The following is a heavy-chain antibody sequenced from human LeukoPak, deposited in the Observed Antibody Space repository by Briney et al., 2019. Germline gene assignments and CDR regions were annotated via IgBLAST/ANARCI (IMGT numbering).Heavy chain of an antibody. CDR3: ARGRISLQLPTNWFDP. V-gene: IGHV4-4*07. D-gene: IGHD6-13*01. J-gene: IGHJ5*02. CDR1: GGSISSYY. CDR2: IYTSGST. Sequence: PSETLSLTCTVSGGSISSYYWSWIRQPAGKGLEWIGRIYTSGSTNYNPSLKSRVTMSVDTSKNQFSLKLSSVTAADTAVYYCARGRISLQLPTNWFDPWGQGTLVTVSS.